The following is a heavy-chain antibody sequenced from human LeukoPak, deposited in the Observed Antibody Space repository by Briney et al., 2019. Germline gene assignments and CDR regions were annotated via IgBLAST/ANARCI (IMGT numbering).Heavy chain of an antibody. CDR1: GGSISTYY. D-gene: IGHD2-21*01. Sequence: SETLSLTCTVSGGSISTYYWTWIRQPPGKGLEWIGYIYYSGSTNYNPSLKSRVTMSVDTSKNQFSLNLSSVTAADTAVYYCARQALWFFDHWGQGTLVTVSS. CDR2: IYYSGST. J-gene: IGHJ4*02. V-gene: IGHV4-59*08. CDR3: ARQALWFFDH.